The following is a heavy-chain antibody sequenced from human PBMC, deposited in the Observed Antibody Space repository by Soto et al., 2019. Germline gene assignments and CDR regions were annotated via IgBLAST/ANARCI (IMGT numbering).Heavy chain of an antibody. V-gene: IGHV3-33*01. D-gene: IGHD3-10*01. CDR2: IWYDGSNK. CDR1: GFTFSSYG. Sequence: QVQLVESGGGVVQPGRSLRLSCAASGFTFSSYGMHWVRQAPGKGLEWVAVIWYDGSNKYYADSVKGRFTISRDNSKNTLYLQMNSLRAEDTAVYYCARGDLYYGSGRGWFDPWGQGTLVTVSS. J-gene: IGHJ5*02. CDR3: ARGDLYYGSGRGWFDP.